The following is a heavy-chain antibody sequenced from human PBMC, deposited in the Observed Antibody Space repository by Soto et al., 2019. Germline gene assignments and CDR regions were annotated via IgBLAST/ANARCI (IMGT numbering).Heavy chain of an antibody. CDR2: IYYSGST. Sequence: SETLSLTCTVSGGSISSYYWSWIRQPPGKVLEWIGYIYYSGSTNYNPSLKSRVTISVDTSKNQFSLKLSSVTAADTAVYYCARTRIAAAVHFDYWGQGTLVTVSS. CDR3: ARTRIAAAVHFDY. J-gene: IGHJ4*02. V-gene: IGHV4-59*01. D-gene: IGHD6-13*01. CDR1: GGSISSYY.